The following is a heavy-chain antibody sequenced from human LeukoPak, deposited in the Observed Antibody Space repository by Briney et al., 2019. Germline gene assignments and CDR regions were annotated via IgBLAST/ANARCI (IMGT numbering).Heavy chain of an antibody. D-gene: IGHD5-12*01. V-gene: IGHV3-13*01. CDR1: GFTFSSYD. CDR3: ARARDAFDI. CDR2: IGTAGDT. J-gene: IGHJ3*02. Sequence: PAGSLSLSCAASGFTFSSYDMHWFRQAPAKGLEGVSAIGTAGDTYYPGSGKGRFTISRENAKNSLYLQMNSLRAGDTAVYYCARARDAFDIWGQGTMVTVSS.